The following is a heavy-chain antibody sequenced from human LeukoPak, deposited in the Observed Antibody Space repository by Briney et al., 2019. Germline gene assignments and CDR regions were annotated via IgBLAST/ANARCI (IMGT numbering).Heavy chain of an antibody. D-gene: IGHD2-2*01. J-gene: IGHJ6*03. CDR2: ISGSGGST. Sequence: GGSLRLPCAASGFTFSSYAMSWVRQAPGKGLEWVSAISGSGGSTYYADSVKGRFTMSRDNSKNTLYLQMNSLRAEDTAVYYCARDGSTSAFHYYMDVWGKGTTVTVSS. CDR3: ARDGSTSAFHYYMDV. CDR1: GFTFSSYA. V-gene: IGHV3-23*01.